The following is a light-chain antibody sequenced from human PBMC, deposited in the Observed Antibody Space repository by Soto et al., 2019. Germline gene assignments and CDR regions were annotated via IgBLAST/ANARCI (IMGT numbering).Light chain of an antibody. CDR3: QHDNSYSEA. CDR1: QTISSW. Sequence: DIQMPQFPNPLSGSLGDRFTITCLASQTISSWLAWYQQKPGKAPKLLIYKASTLKSGVPSRFSGSGSGTEFTLTISSLQPDDFATYYCQHDNSYSEAFGQGTKVDIK. J-gene: IGKJ1*01. V-gene: IGKV1-5*03. CDR2: KAS.